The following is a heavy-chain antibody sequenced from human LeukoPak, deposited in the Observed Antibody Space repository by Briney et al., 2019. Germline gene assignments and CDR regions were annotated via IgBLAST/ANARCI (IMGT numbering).Heavy chain of an antibody. V-gene: IGHV1-2*02. CDR1: GYSFIDYY. Sequence: ASVKVSCKTSGYSFIDYYIHWVRQAPGQGLEWMGWINSNSADTNYEQNFQGRVTMTRDTSISTAYMELSRLRSDDTALYYCARIGISARGTNFHHWGQGTLVTVSS. D-gene: IGHD6-13*01. J-gene: IGHJ1*01. CDR3: ARIGISARGTNFHH. CDR2: INSNSADT.